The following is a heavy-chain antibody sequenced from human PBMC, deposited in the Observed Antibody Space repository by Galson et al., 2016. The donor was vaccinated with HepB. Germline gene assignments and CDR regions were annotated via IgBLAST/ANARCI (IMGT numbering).Heavy chain of an antibody. V-gene: IGHV3-74*01. CDR2: INGDGENK. Sequence: SLRLSCAASGFTFSDYWIHWVRQAPGKGLVWVSHINGDGENKNYANIVKGRFTISGDSAKKMVYLQMSGLSADDTAVYYCARGIGVESKRALDHWGQGTLVTVSS. D-gene: IGHD2-21*01. CDR1: GFTFSDYW. J-gene: IGHJ4*02. CDR3: ARGIGVESKRALDH.